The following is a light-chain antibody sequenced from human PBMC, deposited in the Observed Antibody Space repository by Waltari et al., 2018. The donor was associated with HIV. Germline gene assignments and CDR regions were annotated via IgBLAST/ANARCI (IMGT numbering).Light chain of an antibody. Sequence: QSALPQPASVSGSPGQSITISCTGTSSDVVGYTYVSWYQQHPGKAPKLMIYDVSKRPSGVSNRFSGSKSGNTASLTISGLQAEDEADYYCSSYTSSSTSGVFGTGTKVTVL. CDR2: DVS. J-gene: IGLJ1*01. CDR1: SSDVVGYTY. V-gene: IGLV2-14*01. CDR3: SSYTSSSTSGV.